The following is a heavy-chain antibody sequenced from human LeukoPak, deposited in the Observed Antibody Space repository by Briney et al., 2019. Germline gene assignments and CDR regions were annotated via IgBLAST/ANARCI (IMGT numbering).Heavy chain of an antibody. D-gene: IGHD3-10*01. CDR1: GFPFSRYS. Sequence: QSGGSLRLSCAASGFPFSRYSMNWVRQAPGKGLKWVSDMNGSGANTHYADSVKGRFTISRDNSKNTLYLQMNSLEADATVVYYCAKDTIGATCFGSGDYWGQGTLVTVSS. CDR3: AKDTIGATCFGSGDY. V-gene: IGHV3-23*01. J-gene: IGHJ4*02. CDR2: MNGSGANT.